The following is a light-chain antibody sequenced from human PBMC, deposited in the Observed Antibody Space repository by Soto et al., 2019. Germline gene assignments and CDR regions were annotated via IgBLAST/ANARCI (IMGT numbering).Light chain of an antibody. V-gene: IGKV3-15*01. CDR1: QSVSTN. CDR3: QQYINWPPLT. CDR2: GAS. Sequence: EIVLTQSPATLSVSPGERATLSCRASQSVSTNLVWYQQKPGQAPGLLIFGASTRATNIPARFSGNGSGTEFTLTISSLQSEDFAVYYCQQYINWPPLTFGGGTKVEIK. J-gene: IGKJ4*01.